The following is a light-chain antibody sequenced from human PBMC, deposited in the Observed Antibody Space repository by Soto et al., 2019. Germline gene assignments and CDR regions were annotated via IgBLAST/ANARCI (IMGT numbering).Light chain of an antibody. CDR3: QQYNRFSTWT. V-gene: IGKV1-5*01. Sequence: DIQMTQSPSTLSASVGDRVTITCRASQSISYYLAWYQKKPGKAPKVLIWNASSLQRGVPSRFSGSGSGIEFTLTISSLLPDDFATYYCQQYNRFSTWTFGQGTKVEIK. CDR2: NAS. CDR1: QSISYY. J-gene: IGKJ1*01.